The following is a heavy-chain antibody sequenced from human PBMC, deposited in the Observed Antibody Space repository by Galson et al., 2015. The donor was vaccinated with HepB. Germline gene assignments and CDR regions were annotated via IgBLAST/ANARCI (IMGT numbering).Heavy chain of an antibody. CDR1: GYSFTSYW. J-gene: IGHJ6*02. V-gene: IGHV5-10-1*01. Sequence: QSGAEVKKPGESLRISCKGSGYSFTSYWISWVRQMPGKGLEWMGRIDPSDSYTNYSPSFQGHVTISADKSISTAYLQWSSLKASDTAMYYCARRIIAAAGTHGMDVWGQGTTVTVSS. D-gene: IGHD6-13*01. CDR3: ARRIIAAAGTHGMDV. CDR2: IDPSDSYT.